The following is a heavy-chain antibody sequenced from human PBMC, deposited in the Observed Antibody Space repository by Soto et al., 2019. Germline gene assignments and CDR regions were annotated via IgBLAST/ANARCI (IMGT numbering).Heavy chain of an antibody. Sequence: GGSLRLSCEASGFPFSNYAMSWVRQAPGKGLEWLSTISGSGSSRYTADSVRGRFIISRDNSGNTLSLQMSGLRAEDTAIYYCAKYYTVITSHYYLYGLDVWGQAPAVT. CDR2: ISGSGSSR. V-gene: IGHV3-23*01. CDR3: AKYYTVITSHYYLYGLDV. J-gene: IGHJ6*02. CDR1: GFPFSNYA. D-gene: IGHD4-17*01.